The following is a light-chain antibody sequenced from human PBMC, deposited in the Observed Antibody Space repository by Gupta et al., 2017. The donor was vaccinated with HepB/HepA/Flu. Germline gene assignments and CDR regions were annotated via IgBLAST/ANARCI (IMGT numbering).Light chain of an antibody. J-gene: IGLJ1*01. CDR3: CSYRSSNTLGV. CDR2: DVS. Sequence: QSALTQPASVSGSPGQSITIPCTGTSGDVGAYNYVSWYQQYPGKAPKVIIYDVSARPSGVSYRFSGSKSGNTAYLTISGLQAEDEADDDGCSYRSSNTLGVFGTGTKVTVL. CDR1: SGDVGAYNY. V-gene: IGLV2-14*03.